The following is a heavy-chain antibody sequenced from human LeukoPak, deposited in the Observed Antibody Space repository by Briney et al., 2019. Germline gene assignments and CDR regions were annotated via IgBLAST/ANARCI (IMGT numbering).Heavy chain of an antibody. V-gene: IGHV4-59*01. J-gene: IGHJ1*01. CDR2: IYHSGST. CDR1: GGSISTYY. D-gene: IGHD6-6*01. CDR3: ARRGAARLHFQN. Sequence: PSETLPLTCTVSGGSISTYYWNWIRQPPGKGLEWIGYIYHSGSTNYNPSLQSRVTISVDTSKNQFSLNLNSVTAADTAVYYCARRGAARLHFQNWGQGTLVTVSS.